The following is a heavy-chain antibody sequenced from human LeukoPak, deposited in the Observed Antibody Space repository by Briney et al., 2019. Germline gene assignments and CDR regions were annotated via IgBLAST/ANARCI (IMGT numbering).Heavy chain of an antibody. CDR1: GFTFGDYS. J-gene: IGHJ4*02. D-gene: IGHD3-9*01. CDR2: IRSKGYGGTA. CDR3: TREVRYFDWFQADY. V-gene: IGHV3-49*03. Sequence: PGGSLRLSCTTSGFTFGDYSMSWFHQAPGKGPEWVGFIRSKGYGGTAEYAASVKGRFTISRDDSNSIAYLQMDSLKTEDTAVYYCTREVRYFDWFQADYWGQGTLVTVSS.